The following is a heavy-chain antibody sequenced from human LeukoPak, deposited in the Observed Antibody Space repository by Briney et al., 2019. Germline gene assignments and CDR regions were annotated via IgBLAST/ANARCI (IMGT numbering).Heavy chain of an antibody. CDR1: GGPFSGYY. J-gene: IGHJ4*02. CDR2: INHSGST. D-gene: IGHD6-13*01. CDR3: ARERLSSSSWSRGHFDY. Sequence: PSDTLSLTCAVYGGPFSGYYWSWIRQPPGKGLEWIGEINHSGSTNYNPYLKRRVTISVDTSKNQFSLKLSSVTAADTAVYYCARERLSSSSWSRGHFDYWGQGTLVTVSS. V-gene: IGHV4-34*01.